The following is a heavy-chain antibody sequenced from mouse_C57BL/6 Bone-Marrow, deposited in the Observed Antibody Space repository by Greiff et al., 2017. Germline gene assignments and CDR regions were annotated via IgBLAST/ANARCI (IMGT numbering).Heavy chain of an antibody. D-gene: IGHD2-3*01. CDR1: GYTFTNYW. J-gene: IGHJ1*03. Sequence: VQLVESGAELVRPGTSVKMSCKASGYTFTNYWIGWAKQRPGHGLEWIGDIYPGGGYTNYNEKFKGKATLTADKSSSTAYMQFSSLTSEDSAIYYVARRDDGYVDVWGTGTTVTVSS. CDR3: ARRDDGYVDV. V-gene: IGHV1-63*01. CDR2: IYPGGGYT.